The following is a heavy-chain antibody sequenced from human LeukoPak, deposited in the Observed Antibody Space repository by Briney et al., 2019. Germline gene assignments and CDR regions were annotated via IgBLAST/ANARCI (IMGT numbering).Heavy chain of an antibody. CDR2: VCSSGRYT. J-gene: IGHJ3*02. V-gene: IGHV3-11*03. Sequence: GRSLRLSCAASGFSFSEYYMTWIRQAPGKGLEWGSNVCSSGRYTNYADSVGGRFTFSRDNAKKSLYLQMNSVRAEDTAVYYCARHSEGPVNDSFDIWGQGTKVTVSS. D-gene: IGHD2-2*01. CDR3: ARHSEGPVNDSFDI. CDR1: GFSFSEYY.